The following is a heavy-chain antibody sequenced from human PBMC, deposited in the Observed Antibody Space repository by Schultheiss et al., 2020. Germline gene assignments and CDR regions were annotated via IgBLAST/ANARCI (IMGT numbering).Heavy chain of an antibody. D-gene: IGHD3-10*01. Sequence: GESLKISCAASGFTFSSYGMHWVRQAPGKGLEWVAVISYDGSNKYYADSVKGRFTISRDNSKNTLSLQMNSLRPEDTAVYYCARELRSVEAYWGQGTLVTVSS. V-gene: IGHV3-30*03. J-gene: IGHJ4*02. CDR3: ARELRSVEAY. CDR1: GFTFSSYG. CDR2: ISYDGSNK.